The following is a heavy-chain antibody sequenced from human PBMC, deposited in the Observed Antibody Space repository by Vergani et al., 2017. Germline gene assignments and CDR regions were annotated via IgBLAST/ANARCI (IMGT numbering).Heavy chain of an antibody. D-gene: IGHD6-13*01. CDR3: ARGRPYSSSWFDYYYYMDV. CDR1: GGSISSYY. CDR2: IYYSGST. J-gene: IGHJ6*03. V-gene: IGHV4-59*01. Sequence: QLQLQESGPGLVKPSETLSLTCTVSGGSISSYYWSWIRQPPGKGLEWIGYIYYSGSTNYNPSLKSRVTISVDTSKNQFSLKLSSVTAEDTAVYYCARGRPYSSSWFDYYYYMDVWGKGTTVTVSS.